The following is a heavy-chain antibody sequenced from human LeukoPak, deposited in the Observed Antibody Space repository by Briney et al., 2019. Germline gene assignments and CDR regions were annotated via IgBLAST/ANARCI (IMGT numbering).Heavy chain of an antibody. J-gene: IGHJ4*02. CDR1: GGSISSGGYY. Sequence: PSETLSLTCTVSGGSISSGGYYWSWIRQHPRKGLEWIGYIHYSGSAYYNPSLRRRLTISVDTSKNQFSLILSSVTAADTAVYYCARARTTMVPHTPFDSWGQGTLVTVSS. CDR3: ARARTTMVPHTPFDS. V-gene: IGHV4-31*03. D-gene: IGHD4-23*01. CDR2: IHYSGSA.